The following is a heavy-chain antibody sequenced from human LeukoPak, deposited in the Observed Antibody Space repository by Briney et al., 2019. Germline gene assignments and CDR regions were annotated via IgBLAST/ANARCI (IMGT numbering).Heavy chain of an antibody. CDR2: INHSGST. D-gene: IGHD2-21*02. Sequence: PSETLSLTCAVYGGSFSGYYWSWIRQPPGKGLEWIGEINHSGSTNYNPSLKSRVTISVDTSKNQFSLKLSSVTAAETAVYYCARGQAHCGGDCYSGHFDYWGQGTLVTVSS. V-gene: IGHV4-34*01. CDR1: GGSFSGYY. J-gene: IGHJ4*02. CDR3: ARGQAHCGGDCYSGHFDY.